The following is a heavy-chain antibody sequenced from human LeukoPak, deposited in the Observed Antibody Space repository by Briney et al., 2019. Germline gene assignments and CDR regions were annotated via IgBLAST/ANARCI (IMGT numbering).Heavy chain of an antibody. CDR3: ARDSRWFGEEWHYVDAFDI. Sequence: PGGSLRLSCAASGFTFSSYSMNWVRQAPGKGLEWVSSISSSSSYIYYADSVKGRFTISRDNAKNSLYLQMNSLRAEDTAVYYCARDSRWFGEEWHYVDAFDIWGQGTMVTVSS. CDR1: GFTFSSYS. J-gene: IGHJ3*02. CDR2: ISSSSSYI. V-gene: IGHV3-21*01. D-gene: IGHD3-10*01.